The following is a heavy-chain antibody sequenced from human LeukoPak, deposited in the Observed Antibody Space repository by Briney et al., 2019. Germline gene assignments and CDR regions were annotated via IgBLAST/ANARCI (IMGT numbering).Heavy chain of an antibody. J-gene: IGHJ4*02. Sequence: SVKVSCKASGGTFSSYAISWVRQAPGQGLEWMGRIIPILGIANYAQKFQGRVTITADKSTSTAYMELSSLRSEDTAVYYCARDQVATAGRIDYWGQGTLVTVSS. V-gene: IGHV1-69*04. CDR1: GGTFSSYA. CDR3: ARDQVATAGRIDY. D-gene: IGHD6-13*01. CDR2: IIPILGIA.